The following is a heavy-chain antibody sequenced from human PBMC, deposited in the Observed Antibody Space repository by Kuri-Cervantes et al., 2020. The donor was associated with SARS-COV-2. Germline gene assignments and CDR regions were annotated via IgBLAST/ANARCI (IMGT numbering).Heavy chain of an antibody. CDR1: GFNFSSYE. CDR3: AKGPAYDFSTYYFDY. D-gene: IGHD3-3*01. V-gene: IGHV3-48*03. CDR2: ISSSGSTI. Sequence: GGSLRLSCAASGFNFSSYEMNWVRQAPGKGLEWVSYISSSGSTIYYADSVKGRFTISRDNAKNSLYLQMNSLRAEDMALYYCAKGPAYDFSTYYFDYWGQGTLVTVSS. J-gene: IGHJ4*02.